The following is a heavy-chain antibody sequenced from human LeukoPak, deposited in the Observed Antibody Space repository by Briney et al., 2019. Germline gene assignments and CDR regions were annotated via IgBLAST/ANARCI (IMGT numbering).Heavy chain of an antibody. CDR1: GFTFSSYS. CDR2: ISSSSSTI. CDR3: AGISSSWYDDY. J-gene: IGHJ4*02. V-gene: IGHV3-48*04. D-gene: IGHD6-13*01. Sequence: GGSLRLSCAASGFTFSSYSMNWVRQAPGKGLEWVSYISSSSSTIYYADSVKGRFTISRDNAKNSLYLQMNSLRAEDTAVYYCAGISSSWYDDYWGQGTLVTVSS.